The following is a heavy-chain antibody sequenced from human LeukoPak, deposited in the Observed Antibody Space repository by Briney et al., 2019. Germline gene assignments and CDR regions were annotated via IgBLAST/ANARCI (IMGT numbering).Heavy chain of an antibody. CDR3: ARDFSMVRGVISG. CDR2: IYHSGST. Sequence: SESLSLTCTVSGYSISSGYYWGWIRQPPGKGLEWIGSIYHSGSTYYNPSLKSRVTISVDTSKNQFSLKLSSVTAADTAVYYCARDFSMVRGVISGWGQGTLVTVSS. CDR1: GYSISSGYY. V-gene: IGHV4-38-2*02. D-gene: IGHD3-10*01. J-gene: IGHJ4*02.